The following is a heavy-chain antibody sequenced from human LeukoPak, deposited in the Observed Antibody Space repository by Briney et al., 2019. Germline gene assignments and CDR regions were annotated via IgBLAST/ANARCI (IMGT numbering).Heavy chain of an antibody. D-gene: IGHD3-22*01. CDR1: GYSFTSYW. V-gene: IGHV5-51*01. CDR2: IYPGDSDT. CDR3: ARLGFPYYDSSGHIQDDAFDI. Sequence: GESLKISCKGSGYSFTSYWIGWVRQMPGKGLEWMGIIYPGDSDTRYSPSFQGQVTISADKSISTAYLQWSSLKASDTAMYYCARLGFPYYDSSGHIQDDAFDIWGQGTMVTVSS. J-gene: IGHJ3*02.